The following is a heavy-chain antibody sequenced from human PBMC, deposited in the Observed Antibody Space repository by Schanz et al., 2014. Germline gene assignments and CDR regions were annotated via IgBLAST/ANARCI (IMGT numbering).Heavy chain of an antibody. V-gene: IGHV1-69*02. J-gene: IGHJ4*02. CDR1: GGTFSSYT. Sequence: QVQLVQSGAEVKKPGSSVKVSCKASGGTFSSYTISWVRQAPGQGPEWMGRIIPILGIANYAQKFQGRVTITADKSTFTAYMDVSSLRSEDTAVYYCASSGAGYSSSWDFDYWGQGTLVTVSS. CDR3: ASSGAGYSSSWDFDY. D-gene: IGHD6-13*01. CDR2: IIPILGIA.